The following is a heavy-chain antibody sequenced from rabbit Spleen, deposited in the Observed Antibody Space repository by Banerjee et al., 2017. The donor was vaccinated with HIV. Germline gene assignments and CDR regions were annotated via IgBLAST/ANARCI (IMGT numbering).Heavy chain of an antibody. D-gene: IGHD4-1*01. Sequence: QQQLEESGGGLVKPGGTLTLTCTASGFSFSNIYWICWVRQAPGKGLEWIACVDSGDGDTYYANWAKGRFTISKTSSTTVTLQMTGLTAADTATYFCARSGYVGWGGDGDLMGNKLWGPGTLVTVS. V-gene: IGHV1S45*01. CDR1: GFSFSNIYW. J-gene: IGHJ6*01. CDR2: VDSGDGDT. CDR3: ARSGYVGWGGDGDLMGNKL.